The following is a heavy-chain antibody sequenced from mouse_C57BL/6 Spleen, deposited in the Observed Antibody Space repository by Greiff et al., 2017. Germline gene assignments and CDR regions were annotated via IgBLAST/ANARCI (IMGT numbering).Heavy chain of an antibody. CDR3: ARYSSGYAY. V-gene: IGHV1-81*01. CDR1: GYTFTSYG. D-gene: IGHD3-2*02. J-gene: IGHJ3*01. CDR2: IYPRSGNT. Sequence: QVQLQQSGAELARPGASVKLSCKASGYTFTSYGISWVKQRTGQGLEWIGEIYPRSGNTYYNEKFKGKATLTADKSSSTAYMVLRSLTSEDSAVYFCARYSSGYAYWGQGTLVTVSA.